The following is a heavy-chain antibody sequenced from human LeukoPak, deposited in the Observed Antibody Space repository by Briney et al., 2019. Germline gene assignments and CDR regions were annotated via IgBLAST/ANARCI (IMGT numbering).Heavy chain of an antibody. CDR1: GYTFTGYY. V-gene: IGHV1-2*02. CDR3: ARDLAARPPDALDI. D-gene: IGHD6-6*01. CDR2: INPNSGGT. J-gene: IGHJ3*02. Sequence: GASVKVSCKASGYTFTGYYMHWMRQAPGQGLEWMGWINPNSGGTNYAQKFQGRVTMTRDTSISTAYMELSRLRSDDTAVYYCARDLAARPPDALDIWGQGTMVTVSS.